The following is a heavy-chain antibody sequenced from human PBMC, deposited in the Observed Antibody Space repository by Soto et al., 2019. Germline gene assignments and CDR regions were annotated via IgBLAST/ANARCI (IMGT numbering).Heavy chain of an antibody. J-gene: IGHJ4*02. CDR2: INAGNDNI. Sequence: ASVKVSCKASGYTFTRYPMYWVRQAPGQRLECMGWINAGNDNIKYSQKFQGRVTITTDTSASTAYMDLTSLRSEDTAVYYCAIFGGSVSGWGQGTLVTVSS. CDR1: GYTFTRYP. V-gene: IGHV1-3*01. CDR3: AIFGGSVSG. D-gene: IGHD3-10*01.